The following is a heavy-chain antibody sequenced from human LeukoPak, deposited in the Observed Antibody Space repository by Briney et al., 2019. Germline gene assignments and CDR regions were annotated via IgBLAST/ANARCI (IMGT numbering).Heavy chain of an antibody. CDR3: AKDRTVGIAVAGFFDY. V-gene: IGHV3-30*02. Sequence: GGSLRLSCAASGFTFSSYGMHWVRQAPGKGLEWVAFIRYDGSNKYYADSAKGRFTISRDNSKNTLYLQMNSLRAEDTAVYYCAKDRTVGIAVAGFFDYWGQGTLVTVSS. CDR2: IRYDGSNK. CDR1: GFTFSSYG. J-gene: IGHJ4*02. D-gene: IGHD6-19*01.